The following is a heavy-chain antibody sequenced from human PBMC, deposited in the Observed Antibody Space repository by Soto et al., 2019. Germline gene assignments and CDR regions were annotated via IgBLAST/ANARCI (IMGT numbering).Heavy chain of an antibody. V-gene: IGHV3-23*01. Sequence: GGSLRLSCAASGFTFNNYAMSWVRQAPGKGLEWVSAISANGQGIYYADSVKGRFIISRDSSKNTVFLHMDSLTAEDTAVYYCAKDRNYPRDQFHNWGQGTLVTAPQ. CDR3: AKDRNYPRDQFHN. D-gene: IGHD1-7*01. J-gene: IGHJ4*02. CDR2: ISANGQGI. CDR1: GFTFNNYA.